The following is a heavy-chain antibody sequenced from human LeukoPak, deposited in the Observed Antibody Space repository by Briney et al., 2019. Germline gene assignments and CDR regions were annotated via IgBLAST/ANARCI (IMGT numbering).Heavy chain of an antibody. J-gene: IGHJ4*02. CDR3: ARVISGFVDY. V-gene: IGHV3-7*05. Sequence: PGGSLRLSCAAAGSSFTTYWMGWVRQAPGKGLEWVANIKQDGSAKYYADSVKGRFTISRDNANNSLYLQMNTLRADDTAFYYCARVISGFVDYWGQGILVTVSS. CDR1: GSSFTTYW. D-gene: IGHD5-12*01. CDR2: IKQDGSAK.